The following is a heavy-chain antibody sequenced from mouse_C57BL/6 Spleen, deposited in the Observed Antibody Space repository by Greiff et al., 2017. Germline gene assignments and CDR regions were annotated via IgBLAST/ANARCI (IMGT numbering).Heavy chain of an antibody. V-gene: IGHV5-4*01. Sequence: EVKVVESGGGLVKPGGSLKLSCAASGFTFSSYAMSWVRQTPEKRLEWVATISDGGSYTYYPDNVKGRFTISRDNAKNNLYLQMSHLKSEDTAMYYCARDEYDGYYPFAYWGQGTLVTVSA. CDR1: GFTFSSYA. CDR3: ARDEYDGYYPFAY. CDR2: ISDGGSYT. J-gene: IGHJ3*01. D-gene: IGHD2-3*01.